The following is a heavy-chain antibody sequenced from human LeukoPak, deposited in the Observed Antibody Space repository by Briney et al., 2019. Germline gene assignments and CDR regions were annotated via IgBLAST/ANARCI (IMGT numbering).Heavy chain of an antibody. Sequence: SQTLSLTCAISGDSVSSNSVAWNWIRQSPSRGLEWLGRTYYKSRWYNDYAVSLKSRIAINPDTSKNQFSLQLNSVTPEDTAVYYCARRYSSSSGSAFDIWGQGTMVTVSS. V-gene: IGHV6-1*01. CDR2: TYYKSRWYN. D-gene: IGHD6-6*01. CDR1: GDSVSSNSVA. J-gene: IGHJ3*02. CDR3: ARRYSSSSGSAFDI.